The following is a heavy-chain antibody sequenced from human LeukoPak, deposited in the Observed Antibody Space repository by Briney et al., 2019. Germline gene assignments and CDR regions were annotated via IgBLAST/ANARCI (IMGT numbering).Heavy chain of an antibody. V-gene: IGHV4-4*07. CDR1: GGSISSYY. Sequence: PSETLSLTCTVSGGSISSYYWSWIRQPAGKGLEWIGRIYTSGSTNYNPSLKSRVTMSVDTSKNQFSLKLSSVTAADTAVYYCARCIAAAGTVNWFDPWGQGTLVTVSS. CDR3: ARCIAAAGTVNWFDP. CDR2: IYTSGST. J-gene: IGHJ5*02. D-gene: IGHD6-13*01.